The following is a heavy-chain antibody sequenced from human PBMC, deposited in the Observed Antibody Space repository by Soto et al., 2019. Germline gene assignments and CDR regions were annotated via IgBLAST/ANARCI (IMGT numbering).Heavy chain of an antibody. J-gene: IGHJ4*02. D-gene: IGHD4-17*01. CDR1: GYTFTSYD. CDR3: ARANTVTTRGRGALGY. CDR2: MNPNSGNT. V-gene: IGHV1-8*01. Sequence: QVQLVQSGAEVKKPGASVKVSCKTSGYTFTSYDINWVRQATGQGLEWMGWMNPNSGNTGYAQKFQGRVTMTRNTTISTAYMELSSLRSEYTAVYYCARANTVTTRGRGALGYWGQGTLVTVSS.